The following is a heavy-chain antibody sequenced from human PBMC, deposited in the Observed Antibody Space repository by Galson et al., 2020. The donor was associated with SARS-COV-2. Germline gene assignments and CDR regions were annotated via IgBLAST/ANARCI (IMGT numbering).Heavy chain of an antibody. CDR2: IWYDGSSE. Sequence: GGSLRLSCAASGFSFSCYGMHWVRQVPGKGLECVAIIWYDGSSEYYADSVEGRFTISRDNSKNTLYLQMNSLRAEDTAVYYCAKEGHQLLDVDFWGQGTLVSVSS. J-gene: IGHJ4*02. D-gene: IGHD6-6*01. CDR1: GFSFSCYG. V-gene: IGHV3-33*06. CDR3: AKEGHQLLDVDF.